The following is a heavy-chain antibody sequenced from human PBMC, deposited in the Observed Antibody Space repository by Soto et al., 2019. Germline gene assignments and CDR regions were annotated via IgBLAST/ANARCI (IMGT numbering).Heavy chain of an antibody. CDR3: ARAPSGSYPEFDY. Sequence: HPGGSLRLSCAASGFIFSSYTMHWVRQAPGKGLEWVGVITYDGSNQYYADSVKGRFTISRDNSRNMLFLQMNSLRPDDTAVYYCARAPSGSYPEFDYWGRGTLVTVSS. V-gene: IGHV3-30-3*01. J-gene: IGHJ4*02. CDR1: GFIFSSYT. D-gene: IGHD1-26*01. CDR2: ITYDGSNQ.